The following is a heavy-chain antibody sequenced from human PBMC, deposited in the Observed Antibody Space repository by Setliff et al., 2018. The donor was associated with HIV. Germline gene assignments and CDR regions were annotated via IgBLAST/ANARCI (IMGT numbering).Heavy chain of an antibody. D-gene: IGHD3-22*01. CDR1: GGSISSCY. J-gene: IGHJ4*02. CDR2: IYTSGST. V-gene: IGHV4-4*09. CDR3: ARGLSFYDPGGFDY. Sequence: PSETLSLTCTVSGGSISSCYWSWIRQPPGKGLEWIGYIYTSGSTNYNPSLKSRVTISVDTSKNQFSLNLSSVTAADTAVYYCARGLSFYDPGGFDYWGQGTLVTVS.